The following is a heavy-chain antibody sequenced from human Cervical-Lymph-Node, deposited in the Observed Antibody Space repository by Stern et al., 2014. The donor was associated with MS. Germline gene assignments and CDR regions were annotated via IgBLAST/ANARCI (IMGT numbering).Heavy chain of an antibody. Sequence: VQLEESGPGLVKPSQTLSLTCSVSGGSSRSDNYYWIWIRQPAGKGLEWIGRIYTSGSTNYNPSLKSRVTLSVDTSKNQSSPQLSSVTAADTAVYFCARALAGPSSYYGMDVWGQGTTVTVSS. J-gene: IGHJ6*02. D-gene: IGHD6-19*01. CDR1: GGSSRSDNYY. CDR2: IYTSGST. V-gene: IGHV4-61*02. CDR3: ARALAGPSSYYGMDV.